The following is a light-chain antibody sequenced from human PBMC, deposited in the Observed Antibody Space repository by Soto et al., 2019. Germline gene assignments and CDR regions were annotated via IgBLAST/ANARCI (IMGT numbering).Light chain of an antibody. Sequence: ASVGDRVTITCRASQSISSWLAWYQQKPGKAPKLLIYDASSLESGVPSRFSGSGSGTEFTLTISSLQPDDFATYYCQQYNSYSLTLGGGTKVDIK. J-gene: IGKJ4*01. V-gene: IGKV1-5*01. CDR1: QSISSW. CDR2: DAS. CDR3: QQYNSYSLT.